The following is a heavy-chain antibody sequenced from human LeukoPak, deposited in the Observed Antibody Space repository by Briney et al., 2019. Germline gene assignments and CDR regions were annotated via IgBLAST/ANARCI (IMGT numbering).Heavy chain of an antibody. CDR3: ARAMVLSSWYGPLGPFDY. V-gene: IGHV1-46*01. D-gene: IGHD6-13*01. Sequence: ASVKVSCKASGYTFTSNYIHWVRQAPGQGLEWMGMIYPRDGSTSYAQKFQGRVTVTRDTSTSTVHMELSGLRSEDTAVYYCARAMVLSSWYGPLGPFDYWGQGTLVTVSS. CDR2: IYPRDGST. J-gene: IGHJ4*02. CDR1: GYTFTSNY.